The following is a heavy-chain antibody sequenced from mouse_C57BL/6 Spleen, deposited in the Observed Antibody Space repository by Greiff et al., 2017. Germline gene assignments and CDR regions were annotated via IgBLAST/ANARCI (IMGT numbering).Heavy chain of an antibody. D-gene: IGHD1-1*01. CDR1: GFTFSDYG. CDR3: ARRGSSPLYYAMDY. V-gene: IGHV5-17*01. CDR2: ISSGSSTI. J-gene: IGHJ4*01. Sequence: EVKLMESGGGLVKPGGSLKLSCAASGFTFSDYGMHWVRQAPEKGLEWVAYISSGSSTIYYADPVKGRFTITRDNAKNTLFLQMTSLRSEDTAMYYCARRGSSPLYYAMDYWGQGTSVTVSS.